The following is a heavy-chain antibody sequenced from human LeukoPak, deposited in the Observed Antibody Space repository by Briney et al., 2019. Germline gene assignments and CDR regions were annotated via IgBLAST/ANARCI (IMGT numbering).Heavy chain of an antibody. V-gene: IGHV3-23*01. D-gene: IGHD3-22*01. J-gene: IGHJ4*02. CDR1: GFTFSSYA. CDR3: AKVSSGGYHDY. CDR2: INDNGAGT. Sequence: GGSLRLSCAASGFTFSSYAMSWVRQALGKGLKWVSTINDNGAGTYYADSVKGRFTISRDNSKNTLYLQMNSLRAEDTAVYYCAKVSSGGYHDYWGQGTLVTVSS.